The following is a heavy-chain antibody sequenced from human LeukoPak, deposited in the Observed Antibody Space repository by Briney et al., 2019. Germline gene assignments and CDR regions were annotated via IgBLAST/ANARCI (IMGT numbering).Heavy chain of an antibody. D-gene: IGHD1-1*01. J-gene: IGHJ6*03. CDR3: ASSSRNDVYYYYYMDV. V-gene: IGHV4-59*01. CDR2: IYYSGST. CDR1: GGSFSGYY. Sequence: PSETLSLTCAVYGGSFSGYYWSWIRQPPGKGLEWIGYIYYSGSTNYNPSLKSRVTISVDTSKNQFSLKLSSVTAADTAVYYCASSSRNDVYYYYYMDVWGKGTTVTVSS.